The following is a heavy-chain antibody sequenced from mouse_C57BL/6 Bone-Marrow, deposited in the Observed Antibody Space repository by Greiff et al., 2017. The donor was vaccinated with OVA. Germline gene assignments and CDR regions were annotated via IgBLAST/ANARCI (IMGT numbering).Heavy chain of an antibody. CDR3: YGNYNYAMDY. CDR2: INPSSGYT. V-gene: IGHV1-4*01. Sequence: QVQLQQSGAELARPGASVKMSCKASVYTFTSYTMHWVKQRPGQGLEWIGYINPSSGYTKYNQKFKDKATLTADKSSSTAYMQLSSLTSEDSAVCIYYGNYNYAMDYWGQGTSVTVSS. CDR1: VYTFTSYT. D-gene: IGHD2-1*01. J-gene: IGHJ4*01.